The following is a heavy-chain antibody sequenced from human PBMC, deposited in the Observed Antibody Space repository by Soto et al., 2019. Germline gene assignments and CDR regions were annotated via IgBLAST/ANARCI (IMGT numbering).Heavy chain of an antibody. CDR3: ASSPRGYCSSTSCRELGNYYGMDV. J-gene: IGHJ6*02. V-gene: IGHV5-10-1*01. CDR2: IDPSDSYT. D-gene: IGHD2-2*01. Sequence: PGGSLKISCKGSGYSFTSYWISWVRQMPGKGLEWMGRIDPSDSYTNYSPSFQGHVTISADKSISTAYLQWSSLKASDTAMYYCASSPRGYCSSTSCRELGNYYGMDVWGQGT. CDR1: GYSFTSYW.